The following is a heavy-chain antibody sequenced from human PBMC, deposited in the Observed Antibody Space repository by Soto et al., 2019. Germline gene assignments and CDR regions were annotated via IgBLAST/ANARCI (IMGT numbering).Heavy chain of an antibody. D-gene: IGHD3-22*01. CDR2: IIPIFSTP. CDR1: GGTFSSYA. J-gene: IGHJ3*02. Sequence: QVQLVQSGAEVKKPGSSVKVSCKASGGTFSSYAISWVRQAPGQGLEWMGGIIPIFSTPDYAQKFQGGATITADEATSTGYMELSSLSSEATAVYYCALDNGQMDYYDNSLDAFDIWGQGTMVTVSS. V-gene: IGHV1-69*01. CDR3: ALDNGQMDYYDNSLDAFDI.